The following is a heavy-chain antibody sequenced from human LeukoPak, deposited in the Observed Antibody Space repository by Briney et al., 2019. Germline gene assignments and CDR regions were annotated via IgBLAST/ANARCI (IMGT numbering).Heavy chain of an antibody. CDR2: INHSGST. CDR3: ARGTGGY. D-gene: IGHD2-15*01. CDR1: GGSFSGYY. J-gene: IGHJ4*02. V-gene: IGHV4-34*01. Sequence: PSETLSHTCAVYGGSFSGYYWSWIRQHPGKGLEWIGEINHSGSTNYNPSLKSRVTISVDASKNQFSLKLSSVTAADTAVYYCARGTGGYWGQGTLVAVSS.